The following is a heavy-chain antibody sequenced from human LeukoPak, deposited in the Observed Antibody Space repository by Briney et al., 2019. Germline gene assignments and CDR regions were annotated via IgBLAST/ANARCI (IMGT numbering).Heavy chain of an antibody. CDR3: AKTSTAARLGYFDY. Sequence: GGSLRLSCAASGFTLSNAWMSWVRQAPGKGLEWVSAISGSGGSTYYADSVKGRFTISRDNSKNTLYLQMNNLRAEDTAVYYCAKTSTAARLGYFDYWGQGTLVTVSS. D-gene: IGHD6-6*01. J-gene: IGHJ4*02. CDR2: ISGSGGST. V-gene: IGHV3-23*01. CDR1: GFTLSNAW.